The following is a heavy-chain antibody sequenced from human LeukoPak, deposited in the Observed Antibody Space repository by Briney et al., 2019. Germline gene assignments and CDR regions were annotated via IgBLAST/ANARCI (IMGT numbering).Heavy chain of an antibody. CDR3: ARTHFSDFYYYYMDV. CDR1: GYSFTRYW. Sequence: GESLKISCKASGYSFTRYWIGWVRQKPGKGLEWMGIIYPGDSDTRYSPSFQGQVTISADKSISTAYLQWSSLKASDTAMYYCARTHFSDFYYYYMDVWGKGTTVTVSS. J-gene: IGHJ6*03. V-gene: IGHV5-51*01. D-gene: IGHD3-3*02. CDR2: IYPGDSDT.